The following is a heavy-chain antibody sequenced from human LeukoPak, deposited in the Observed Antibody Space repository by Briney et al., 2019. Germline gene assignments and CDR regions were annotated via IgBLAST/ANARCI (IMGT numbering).Heavy chain of an antibody. V-gene: IGHV4-4*07. CDR1: GAATRTYY. J-gene: IGHJ6*03. CDR3: ARVRWGGRYDNYMEI. D-gene: IGHD3-9*01. Sequence: SETLSLTCNVSGAATRTYYLAWIRQPAGLGLDWIGQMYIDGTTNYNPSLKSRVTMSIDMASNQFSLTLKSLTAADTAIYFCARVRWGGRYDNYMEIWGKGTSVTVSS. CDR2: MYIDGTT.